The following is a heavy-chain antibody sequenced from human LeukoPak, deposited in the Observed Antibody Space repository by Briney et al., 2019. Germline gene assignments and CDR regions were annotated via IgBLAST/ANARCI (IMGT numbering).Heavy chain of an antibody. D-gene: IGHD6-19*01. V-gene: IGHV3-53*01. CDR1: GFTFSSNY. CDR2: IYDSGTT. J-gene: IGHJ4*02. CDR3: AGRRSSGWYAY. Sequence: GRSLSLSCATSGFTFSSNYMSWFRQAPGKGLEWVSVIYDSGTTYYADSVKGRFLTFRDTSKNTVDLQMNSLRVEDTAVYYCAGRRSSGWYAYWGQGTLVTVSS.